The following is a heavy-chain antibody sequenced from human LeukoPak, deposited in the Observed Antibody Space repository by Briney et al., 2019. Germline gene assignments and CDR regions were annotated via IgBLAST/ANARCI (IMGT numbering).Heavy chain of an antibody. CDR2: MWSDGSNK. D-gene: IGHD6-19*01. Sequence: GGSLRLSCAASGFTFSNYGMHWVRQAPGKGLEWVAVMWSDGSNKYYADSVKGRFTISRDNSKNTLYLQMNSLRAEDTAVYYCARDPFSSGWYSGYYYYGMDVWGQGTTVTVSS. CDR1: GFTFSNYG. J-gene: IGHJ6*02. V-gene: IGHV3-33*01. CDR3: ARDPFSSGWYSGYYYYGMDV.